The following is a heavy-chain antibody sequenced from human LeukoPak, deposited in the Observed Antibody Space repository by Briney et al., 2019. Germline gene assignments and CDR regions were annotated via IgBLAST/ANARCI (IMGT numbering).Heavy chain of an antibody. CDR2: INPNSGGT. CDR1: GYTFTGYY. CDR3: ARDQGAYYYYYGMDV. J-gene: IGHJ6*02. D-gene: IGHD4/OR15-4a*01. V-gene: IGHV1-2*02. Sequence: ASVKVSCKASGYTFTGYYMHWARQAPGQGLEWMGWINPNSGGTNYAQKFQGRVTMTRDTSISTAYMELSRLRSDDTAVYYCARDQGAYYYYYGMDVWGQGTTVTVCS.